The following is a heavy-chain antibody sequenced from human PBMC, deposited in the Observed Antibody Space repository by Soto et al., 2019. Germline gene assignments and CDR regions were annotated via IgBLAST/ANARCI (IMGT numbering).Heavy chain of an antibody. CDR1: GYSFTSYW. Sequence: PGESLKLSCQGSGYSFTSYWIGWVRQMPGKGLEWMGIIYPGDSDTRYSPSFQGQVTISADKSISTAYLQWSSLKASDTAMYYCARSRYYYDSSGYYEPHDYWGQGTLVTVSS. CDR3: ARSRYYYDSSGYYEPHDY. V-gene: IGHV5-51*01. J-gene: IGHJ4*02. D-gene: IGHD3-22*01. CDR2: IYPGDSDT.